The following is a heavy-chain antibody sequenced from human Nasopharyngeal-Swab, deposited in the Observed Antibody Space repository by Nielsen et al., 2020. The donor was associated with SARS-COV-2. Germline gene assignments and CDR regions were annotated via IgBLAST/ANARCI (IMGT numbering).Heavy chain of an antibody. CDR2: ISSSSSTI. Sequence: GESLKIYCAASGFTFSSYSMNWVRQAPGKGLEWVSYISSSSSTIYYADSVKGRFTISRDNAKNSLYLQMNSLRAEDTAVYYCAREEELGTAYYFDYWGQGTLVTVSS. V-gene: IGHV3-48*01. CDR3: AREEELGTAYYFDY. D-gene: IGHD1-14*01. J-gene: IGHJ4*02. CDR1: GFTFSSYS.